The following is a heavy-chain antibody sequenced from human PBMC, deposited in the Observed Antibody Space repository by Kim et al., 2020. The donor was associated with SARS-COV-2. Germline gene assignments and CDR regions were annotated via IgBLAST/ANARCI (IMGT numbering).Heavy chain of an antibody. Sequence: RTSRVTISVDTSKNQFSLKLSSVTAADTAVYYCARRIISSSWYGGWYFDYWGQGTLVTVSS. D-gene: IGHD6-13*01. CDR3: ARRIISSSWYGGWYFDY. J-gene: IGHJ4*02. V-gene: IGHV4-39*01.